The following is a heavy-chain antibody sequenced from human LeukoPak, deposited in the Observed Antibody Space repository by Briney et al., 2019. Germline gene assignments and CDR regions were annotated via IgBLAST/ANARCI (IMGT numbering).Heavy chain of an antibody. J-gene: IGHJ5*02. D-gene: IGHD6-13*01. CDR1: GYTFTGYY. Sequence: GASMKVSCKASGYTFTGYYMHWVRQAPGQGLEWMGWINPNSGGTNYAQKFQGRVTMTRDTSISTAYMELSRLRSDDTAVYYCARERDSSTLKNWFDPWGQGTLVTVSS. V-gene: IGHV1-2*02. CDR2: INPNSGGT. CDR3: ARERDSSTLKNWFDP.